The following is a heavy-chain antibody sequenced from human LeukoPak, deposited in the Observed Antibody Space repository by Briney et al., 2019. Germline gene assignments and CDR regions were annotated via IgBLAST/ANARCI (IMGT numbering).Heavy chain of an antibody. V-gene: IGHV3-7*01. CDR1: GFTFSSYW. D-gene: IGHD6-13*01. CDR2: IKQDGSQK. J-gene: IGHJ4*02. CDR3: ATSGSASGTLRGRSDY. Sequence: GGSLSLPCAASGFTFSSYWMSWVRQAPGKGLEWVANIKQDGSQKFYVDSVKGRFIISRDNAQNSLYLQMNSLTAGDTAVYYCATSGSASGTLRGRSDYWGQGTLVTVSS.